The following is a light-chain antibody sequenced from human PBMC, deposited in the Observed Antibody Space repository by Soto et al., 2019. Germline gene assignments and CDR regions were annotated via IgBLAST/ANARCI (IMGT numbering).Light chain of an antibody. J-gene: IGKJ1*01. CDR1: QSISSW. V-gene: IGKV1-5*01. CDR3: QQYNDFFRT. Sequence: DIQMTQSPSTLSASVGDRVTITCRASQSISSWLAWYQHKPGKAPKLLIYGASSLESGVPSRFSGSGSGTEFTLTISSLQPDDFATYYCQQYNDFFRTFGQGTKVDIK. CDR2: GAS.